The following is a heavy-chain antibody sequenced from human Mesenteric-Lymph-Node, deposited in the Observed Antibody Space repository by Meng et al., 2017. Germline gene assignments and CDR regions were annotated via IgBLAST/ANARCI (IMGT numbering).Heavy chain of an antibody. CDR3: ARADDYGAFFDY. CDR2: IYYSGST. Sequence: QESGPGRVTPPPTLSLTCTVSGGSISSGGYYWSWIRQHPGKGLEWIGYIYYSGSTYYNPSLKSLVTISVDTSKNQFSLKLSSVTAADTAVYYCARADDYGAFFDYWGQGTLVTVSS. D-gene: IGHD4-17*01. CDR1: GGSISSGGYY. V-gene: IGHV4-31*01. J-gene: IGHJ4*02.